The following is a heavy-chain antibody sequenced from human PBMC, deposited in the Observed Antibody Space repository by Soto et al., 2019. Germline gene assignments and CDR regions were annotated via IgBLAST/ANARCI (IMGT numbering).Heavy chain of an antibody. CDR3: ARDPLERWEPPPGYYYGMDV. CDR2: IWYDGSNK. Sequence: QVQLVESGGGVVQPGRSLRLSCAASGFTFSSYGMHWVRQAPGKGLEWVAVIWYDGSNKYYADSVKGRFTISRDNSKNPLYLQMNSLRAEDTAVYYCARDPLERWEPPPGYYYGMDVWGQGTTVTVSS. J-gene: IGHJ6*02. CDR1: GFTFSSYG. V-gene: IGHV3-33*01. D-gene: IGHD1-26*01.